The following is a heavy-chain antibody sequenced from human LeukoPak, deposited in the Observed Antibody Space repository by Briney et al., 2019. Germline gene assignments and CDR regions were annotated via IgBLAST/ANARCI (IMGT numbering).Heavy chain of an antibody. V-gene: IGHV1-3*01. D-gene: IGHD6-13*01. Sequence: GASVKVSCKTSGYTFTTYAIHWVRQAPGQRPEWMGWINGGNGNTQYSQKFQGRVTITRDTSASTAYMELSSLKSEDTAVYYCASPYPGIAAAGHSFYYGMDVWGQGTTVTVSS. CDR1: GYTFTTYA. CDR2: INGGNGNT. J-gene: IGHJ6*02. CDR3: ASPYPGIAAAGHSFYYGMDV.